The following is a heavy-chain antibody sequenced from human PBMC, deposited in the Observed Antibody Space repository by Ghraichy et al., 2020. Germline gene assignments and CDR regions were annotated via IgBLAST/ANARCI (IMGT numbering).Heavy chain of an antibody. CDR1: DDIFSSSLYY. CDR2: IYYTGKT. D-gene: IGHD2-2*01. J-gene: IGHJ3*01. CDR3: ARTDGYCVSTTCQNEAFDV. Sequence: SQTLSLTCSVGDDIFSSSLYYWGWIRQPPGKGLQWIRSIYYTGKTFYSPSLRSRITISIDTSKKEFSLKVTSVTAADAAVYFCARTDGYCVSTTCQNEAFDVWGKGRMVTVAS. V-gene: IGHV4-39*01.